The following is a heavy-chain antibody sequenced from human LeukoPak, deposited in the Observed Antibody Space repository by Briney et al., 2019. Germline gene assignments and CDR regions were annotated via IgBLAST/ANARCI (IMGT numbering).Heavy chain of an antibody. D-gene: IGHD3-10*01. Sequence: GGSLRLSCAASGFTFSSYGMHWVRQAPGKGLEWVTVISYDGSNKYYADSVKGRFTISRDNSKNTLYLQMNSLRAEDTAVYYCAKELDYYGSGSYLFDYWGQGTLVTVSS. CDR3: AKELDYYGSGSYLFDY. CDR2: ISYDGSNK. J-gene: IGHJ4*02. V-gene: IGHV3-30*18. CDR1: GFTFSSYG.